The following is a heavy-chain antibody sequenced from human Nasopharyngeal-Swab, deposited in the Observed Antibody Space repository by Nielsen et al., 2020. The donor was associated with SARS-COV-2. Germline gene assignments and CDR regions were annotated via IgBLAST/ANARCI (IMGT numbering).Heavy chain of an antibody. Sequence: WSRQPPGKALEWLALIYWDDDKRYSPSLKSRLTITKDTSKNQVVLTMTNMDPVDTATYYCARAYYYDSSGCHFDYWGQGTLVTVSS. CDR3: ARAYYYDSSGCHFDY. D-gene: IGHD3-22*01. CDR2: IYWDDDK. V-gene: IGHV2-5*02. J-gene: IGHJ4*02.